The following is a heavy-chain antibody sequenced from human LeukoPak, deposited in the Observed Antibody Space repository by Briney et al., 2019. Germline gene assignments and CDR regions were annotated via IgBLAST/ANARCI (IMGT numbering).Heavy chain of an antibody. CDR1: GFTFDDYA. V-gene: IGHV3-9*01. CDR2: ISWNSGSI. J-gene: IGHJ5*02. Sequence: GGSLRLSCAAPGFTFDDYAMHWVRQAPGKGLEWVSGISWNSGSIGYADSVKGRFTISRDNAKNSLYLQMNSLRAEDTALYYCAKGTYYYDSSGYYRTNWFDPWGQGTLVTVSS. D-gene: IGHD3-22*01. CDR3: AKGTYYYDSSGYYRTNWFDP.